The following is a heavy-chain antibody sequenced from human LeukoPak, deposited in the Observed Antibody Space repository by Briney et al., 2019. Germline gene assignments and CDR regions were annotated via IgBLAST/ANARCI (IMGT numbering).Heavy chain of an antibody. CDR1: GFTFSSCA. Sequence: PGGSLRLSCAASGFTFSSCAMSWVRRAPGKGLEWVSGISNSGGSTYHADSVKGRFTISRDNSKNTLYPQMNSLRAEDTAVYYCAKSRGQYGDYLFYYYGMDVWGQGTTVTVSS. CDR2: ISNSGGST. D-gene: IGHD4-17*01. V-gene: IGHV3-23*01. J-gene: IGHJ6*02. CDR3: AKSRGQYGDYLFYYYGMDV.